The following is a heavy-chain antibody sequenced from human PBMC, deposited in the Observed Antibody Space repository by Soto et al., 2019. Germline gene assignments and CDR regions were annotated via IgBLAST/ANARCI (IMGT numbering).Heavy chain of an antibody. J-gene: IGHJ4*02. CDR1: GFTFDDDG. CDR3: VRGATLNFDY. CDR2: GNWNGGST. V-gene: IGHV3-20*04. Sequence: VQLVESGGGVLRPGGSLRLSCAASGFTFDDDGMSWARQAPGKGLEWVSGGNWNGGSTGYADSVKGRFTISRDNAKNSLYLQMNSLRAEDTAFYYCVRGATLNFDYWGQGTLVTVSS.